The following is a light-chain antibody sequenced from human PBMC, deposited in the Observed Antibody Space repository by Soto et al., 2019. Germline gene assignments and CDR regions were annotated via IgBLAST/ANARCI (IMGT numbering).Light chain of an antibody. V-gene: IGKV1-27*01. CDR3: QKYNSAPLT. CDR2: AAS. J-gene: IGKJ1*01. Sequence: DIQMTQSPSSLSASVGDRVTITCRASQGFTNYLAWYQQKPGKVPKLLIYAASILQSGVPSRFSGSGSGTDFTLTISSLQPEDVATYYCQKYNSAPLTFGQGTKVEIK. CDR1: QGFTNY.